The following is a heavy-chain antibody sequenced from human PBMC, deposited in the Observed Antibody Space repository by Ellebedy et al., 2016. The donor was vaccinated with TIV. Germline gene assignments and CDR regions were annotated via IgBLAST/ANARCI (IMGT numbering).Heavy chain of an antibody. D-gene: IGHD6-19*01. CDR3: TRATSGFDL. Sequence: GESLKISCAASGFTFSSYDMHWVRQGSGNGLEWVSSIGAAGDTYYAGFVKGRVAISRENARNSLYLQMNSLRAEDTAVYYCTRATSGFDLWGRGTLVTVSS. CDR1: GFTFSSYD. CDR2: IGAAGDT. J-gene: IGHJ2*01. V-gene: IGHV3-13*01.